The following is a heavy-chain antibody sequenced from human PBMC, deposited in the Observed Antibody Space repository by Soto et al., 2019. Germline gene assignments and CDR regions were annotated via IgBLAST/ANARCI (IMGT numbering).Heavy chain of an antibody. V-gene: IGHV3-30-3*01. CDR1: GFTFSSYA. D-gene: IGHD6-19*01. Sequence: QVQLVESGGGVVQPGKSLKLSCAPSGFTFSSYAMHWVRQAPGKGLEWVALISYDVITKYYTDSVKGRFTISRDNSKNTLFLQMNSLRPEDTAVYYCARGRGNSGWAYFACWGQGTLVTVSS. CDR2: ISYDVITK. J-gene: IGHJ4*02. CDR3: ARGRGNSGWAYFAC.